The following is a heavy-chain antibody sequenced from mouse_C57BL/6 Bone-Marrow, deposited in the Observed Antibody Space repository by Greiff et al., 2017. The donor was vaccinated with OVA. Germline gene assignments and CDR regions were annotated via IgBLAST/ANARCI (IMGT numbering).Heavy chain of an antibody. CDR3: ARRNFWYLDV. CDR1: GFTFSDYY. CDR2: ISNGGGST. Sequence: EVHLVEPGGGLVQPGGSLKLSCAASGFTFSDYYMYWVRQTPEQRLEWVAYISNGGGSTYYPDTVKGRFTISRDNAKNTLYLQMSRLKSEDTAMYYCARRNFWYLDVWGTGTTVTVSS. V-gene: IGHV5-12*01. J-gene: IGHJ1*03.